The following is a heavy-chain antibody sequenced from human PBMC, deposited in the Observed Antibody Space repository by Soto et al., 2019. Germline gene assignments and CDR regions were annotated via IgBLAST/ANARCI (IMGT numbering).Heavy chain of an antibody. D-gene: IGHD2-21*01. CDR3: AKASCAYCGGASGWSHE. J-gene: IGHJ4*02. CDR2: ISGSGGST. CDR1: GFTFSSYA. Sequence: GGSLRLSCATSGFTFSSYAMRWVRQAPGKGLEWVSAISGSGGSTYYADSVKGRFTISRDNTKHTPYLQMNSLRAEDTAVYYCAKASCAYCGGASGWSHEGGQGTLVTVSS. V-gene: IGHV3-23*01.